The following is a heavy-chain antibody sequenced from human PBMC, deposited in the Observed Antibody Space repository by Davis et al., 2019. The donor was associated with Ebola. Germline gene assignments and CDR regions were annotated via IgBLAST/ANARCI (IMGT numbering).Heavy chain of an antibody. J-gene: IGHJ3*02. CDR1: GYNFTIYW. CDR2: IYPGDSDT. D-gene: IGHD6-13*01. CDR3: ATAKYSSSWPDAFDI. Sequence: GESLKIPCKGSGYNFTIYWIGWVRQMPGKGLEWMGIIYPGDSDTRYSPSFQGQVIISADKSIRTAYLQWSSLKASDTAMYYCATAKYSSSWPDAFDIWGQGTMVTVAS. V-gene: IGHV5-51*01.